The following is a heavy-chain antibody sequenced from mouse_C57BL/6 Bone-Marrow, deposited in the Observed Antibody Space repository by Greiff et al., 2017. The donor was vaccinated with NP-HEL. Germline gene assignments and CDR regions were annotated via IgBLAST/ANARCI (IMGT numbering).Heavy chain of an antibody. CDR2: INPNNGGT. D-gene: IGHD1-1*01. CDR1: GYTFTDYN. J-gene: IGHJ3*01. V-gene: IGHV1-18*01. Sequence: VQLQQSGPELVKPGASVKIPCKASGYTFTDYNMDWVKQSHGKSLEWIGDINPNNGGTIYNQKFKGKATLTVDKSSGTAYMELRSLTSEDTAVYYCARSGYGSRKAWFAYWGQGTLVTVSA. CDR3: ARSGYGSRKAWFAY.